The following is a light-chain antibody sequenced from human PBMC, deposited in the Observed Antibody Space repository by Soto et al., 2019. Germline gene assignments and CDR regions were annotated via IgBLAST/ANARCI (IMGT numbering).Light chain of an antibody. V-gene: IGKV3-11*01. J-gene: IGKJ2*01. CDR1: QSIRTY. Sequence: EIVLTQSPATLSLSPGERATLSCRASQSIRTYLAWYQHKPGQTPRLLIYDTSNRATGVPARFSGSGFGTDFTLTISSLEPEDFAIYYCQHRSDWHTFGQGTRLEIK. CDR3: QHRSDWHT. CDR2: DTS.